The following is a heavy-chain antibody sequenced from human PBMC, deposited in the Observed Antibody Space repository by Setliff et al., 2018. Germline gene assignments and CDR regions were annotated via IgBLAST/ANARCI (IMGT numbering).Heavy chain of an antibody. CDR2: ISGSGITI. V-gene: IGHV3-11*04. J-gene: IGHJ6*02. CDR1: GFSFSGPY. CDR3: ARDGVSYAMDV. Sequence: GGSLRLSCAASGFSFSGPYMSWVRQAPGKGLEWVSKISGSGITIFYADSVRGRFTISRDNAKHSMYLQMNNLRAEDTALYSCARDGVSYAMDVWGHGTTVTVSS.